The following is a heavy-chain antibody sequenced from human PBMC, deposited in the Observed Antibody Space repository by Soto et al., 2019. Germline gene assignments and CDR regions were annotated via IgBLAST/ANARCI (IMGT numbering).Heavy chain of an antibody. J-gene: IGHJ4*02. CDR3: AKVKVAAAGESFDY. D-gene: IGHD6-13*01. CDR2: ISWNSGSI. Sequence: EVQLVESGGGLVQPGRSLRLSCAASGFTFDDYAMHWVRQAPGKGLEWVSGISWNSGSIGYADSVKGRFTISRDNAKNSLYLQMNSLRAEDTALYYCAKVKVAAAGESFDYRGQGTLVTVSS. V-gene: IGHV3-9*01. CDR1: GFTFDDYA.